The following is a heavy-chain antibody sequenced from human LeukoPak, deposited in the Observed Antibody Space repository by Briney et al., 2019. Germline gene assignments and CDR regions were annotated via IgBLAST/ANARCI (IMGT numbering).Heavy chain of an antibody. CDR2: IYYSGIT. J-gene: IGHJ6*02. CDR3: ARDHTETSSLNFRNYYYYGMDI. D-gene: IGHD4-11*01. Sequence: SATLSLTCTVSGGSIRSGDYSWNWIRQHPGKGLEWIGYIYYSGITYYNPSLTSRVTMSVDTSKNQFSLKLSSVTAADTAIYYCARDHTETSSLNFRNYYYYGMDIWGQGTTVIVSS. V-gene: IGHV4-31*03. CDR1: GGSIRSGDYS.